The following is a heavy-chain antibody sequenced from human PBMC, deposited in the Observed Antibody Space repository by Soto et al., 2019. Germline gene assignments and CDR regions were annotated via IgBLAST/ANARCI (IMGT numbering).Heavy chain of an antibody. J-gene: IGHJ4*02. V-gene: IGHV3-74*01. D-gene: IGHD1-26*01. Sequence: PWGSLRLSCAASGFTFTDYWTRFGRQSPVKWLVWVSRINSDGSRTSYADSVTGRFTISRDNAKNTLYLQMNSLRAEDTALYYCAKDYRGSSISPGDDGYFDYWGQGTLVTVSS. CDR2: INSDGSRT. CDR3: AKDYRGSSISPGDDGYFDY. CDR1: GFTFTDYW.